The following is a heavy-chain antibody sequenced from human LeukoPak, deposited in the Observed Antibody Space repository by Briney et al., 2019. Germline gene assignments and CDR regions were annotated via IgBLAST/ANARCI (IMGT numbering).Heavy chain of an antibody. CDR3: ARNPRGYYYYYYMDV. V-gene: IGHV1-8*03. Sequence: ASVKVSCKASGYTFTSYDINWVRQATGQGLEWMGWMNPNSGNTGYAQKFQGRVTITRNTSISTAYMELSSLRSEDTAVYYCARNPRGYYYYYYMDVWGKGTTVTVSS. CDR2: MNPNSGNT. J-gene: IGHJ6*03. CDR1: GYTFTSYD.